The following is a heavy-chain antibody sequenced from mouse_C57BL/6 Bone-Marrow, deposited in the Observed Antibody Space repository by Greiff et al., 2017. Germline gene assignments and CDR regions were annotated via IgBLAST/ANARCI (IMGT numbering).Heavy chain of an antibody. V-gene: IGHV5-17*01. CDR1: GFTFSDYG. Sequence: EVKLMESGGGLVKPGGSLKLSCAASGFTFSDYGMHWVRQAPEKGLEWVAYTSSGSSTIYYADTVKGRFTISRDNAKNTLFLQMTSLRSEDTVMYYCARDLYYYGSSPLAYWVQGTLVTVSA. CDR3: ARDLYYYGSSPLAY. D-gene: IGHD1-1*01. J-gene: IGHJ3*01. CDR2: TSSGSSTI.